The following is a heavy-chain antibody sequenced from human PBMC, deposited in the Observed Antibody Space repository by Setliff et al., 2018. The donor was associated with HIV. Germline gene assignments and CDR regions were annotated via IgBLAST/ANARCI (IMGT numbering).Heavy chain of an antibody. CDR1: GYTFTTYA. D-gene: IGHD3-3*01. CDR3: ARNYYDVWSLSFGGWFDP. CDR2: INTNTGNP. Sequence: ASVKVSCKASGYTFTTYAMNWVRQAPGQGPEWMGWINTNTGNPTYAQGFTGRFVFSLDTSVSTAYLQISSLKAEDTAVYYCARNYYDVWSLSFGGWFDPWGQGTLVTVTS. J-gene: IGHJ5*02. V-gene: IGHV7-4-1*02.